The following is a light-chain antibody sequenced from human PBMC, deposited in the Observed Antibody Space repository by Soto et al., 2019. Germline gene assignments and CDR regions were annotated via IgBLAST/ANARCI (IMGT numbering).Light chain of an antibody. CDR1: NSDVGSYNR. Sequence: QSVLTQPASVSGSPGQSITISCTGTNSDVGSYNRVSWYQQPPGTAPKLMIFDVNNRPSGVSYRFSGSKSGNTAYLTISGLQAEDEADYYCNSYTTSETYVFGTGTKV. J-gene: IGLJ1*01. V-gene: IGLV2-14*01. CDR2: DVN. CDR3: NSYTTSETYV.